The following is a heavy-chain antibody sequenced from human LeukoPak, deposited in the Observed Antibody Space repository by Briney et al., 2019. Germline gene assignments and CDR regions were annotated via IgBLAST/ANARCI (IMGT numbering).Heavy chain of an antibody. D-gene: IGHD5-24*01. Sequence: PGGSLRLSCAASGFTFSSYGMHWVRQAPGKGLEWVSVISYDGSTKYYADSVQGRFTISRDNSKNTLYLQMSSLRAEDTAAYYCAKVPSKMTTRTFDSWGRGTLVTVSS. J-gene: IGHJ4*02. CDR3: AKVPSKMTTRTFDS. CDR1: GFTFSSYG. CDR2: ISYDGSTK. V-gene: IGHV3-30*18.